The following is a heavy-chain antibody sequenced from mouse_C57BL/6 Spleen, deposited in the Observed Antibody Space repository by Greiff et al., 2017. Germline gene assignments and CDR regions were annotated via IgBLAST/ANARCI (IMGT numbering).Heavy chain of an antibody. D-gene: IGHD1-1*01. CDR3: ARSGSSYTFAY. CDR2: INPNNGGT. Sequence: VQLQQSGPELVKPGASVKISCTASGYTFTDYYMNWVKQSHGKSLEWIGDINPNNGGTSYNQKFKGKATLTVDKSSSTAYMELRSLTSEDSAVYYGARSGSSYTFAYWGQGTLVTVSA. CDR1: GYTFTDYY. J-gene: IGHJ3*01. V-gene: IGHV1-26*01.